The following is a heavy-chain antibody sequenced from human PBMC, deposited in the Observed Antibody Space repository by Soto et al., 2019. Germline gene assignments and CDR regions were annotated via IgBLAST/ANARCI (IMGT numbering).Heavy chain of an antibody. D-gene: IGHD3-10*01. CDR1: GGSISSGGYY. V-gene: IGHV4-31*03. CDR3: VRGVLS. Sequence: QVQLQESGPGLVKASQTLSLTCNVSGGSISSGGYYWTWIRQHPGKGLEWIGNIHHSGSTFYNPSLTSRVSISVDTSKNQFSLKLSSVTAAATAVYFCVRGVLSWGQGTLVTVSS. CDR2: IHHSGST. J-gene: IGHJ1*01.